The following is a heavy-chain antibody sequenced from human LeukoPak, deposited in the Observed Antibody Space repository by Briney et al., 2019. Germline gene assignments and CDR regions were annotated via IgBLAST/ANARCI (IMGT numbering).Heavy chain of an antibody. J-gene: IGHJ6*03. Sequence: PGGSPRLSCAASGFTFSEHYMDWVRQAPGKGLEWVGRNRNRVNSYTTEYAASVKGRFSISRDVSKNSLYLEMNSLETEDTAVYYCARVSLVVAGDYYYYMDVWGKGTTVIVSS. CDR3: ARVSLVVAGDYYYYMDV. D-gene: IGHD6-19*01. V-gene: IGHV3-72*01. CDR1: GFTFSEHY. CDR2: NRNRVNSYTT.